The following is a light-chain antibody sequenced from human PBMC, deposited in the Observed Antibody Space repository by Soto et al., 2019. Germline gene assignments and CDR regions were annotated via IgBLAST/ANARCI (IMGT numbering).Light chain of an antibody. J-gene: IGKJ3*01. CDR2: GAS. Sequence: EIVLTQSPGTLSLSPGERATLSCRVSQSVSSSCLAWYQQKPGQAPRLLIYGASSRATGIPDRFSGSGSGTDFTLTISRLEPEDFAVYYCQQYGSSVTFGPGTKVDIK. CDR3: QQYGSSVT. CDR1: QSVSSSC. V-gene: IGKV3-20*01.